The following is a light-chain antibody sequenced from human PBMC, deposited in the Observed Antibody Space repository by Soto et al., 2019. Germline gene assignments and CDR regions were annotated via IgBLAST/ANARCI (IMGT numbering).Light chain of an antibody. CDR2: EVS. J-gene: IGLJ1*01. Sequence: QSALTQPASVSGSPGQSITISCTGTSSDVGGYAYVSWYQQYPGKAPKLVISEVSKRPSGVSHRFSGSKSDNTASLTISGLQAEDEADYYCCSYAGSYTRVFGTGTKLTVL. CDR1: SSDVGGYAY. CDR3: CSYAGSYTRV. V-gene: IGLV2-14*01.